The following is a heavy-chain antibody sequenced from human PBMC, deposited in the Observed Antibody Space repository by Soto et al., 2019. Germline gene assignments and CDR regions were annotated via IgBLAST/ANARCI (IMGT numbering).Heavy chain of an antibody. CDR2: ITAGGGRL. J-gene: IGHJ4*02. Sequence: GGSLRLSWAASGFSINNYAVSWVRQAPGQGLEWVSGITAGGGRLYFADSVNGRFTISRDSSKNTLYLQMNSLRVEDTAIYYCAKARGDAFEEGYDFDYWGQGIVVTVSS. D-gene: IGHD3-16*01. V-gene: IGHV3-23*01. CDR3: AKARGDAFEEGYDFDY. CDR1: GFSINNYA.